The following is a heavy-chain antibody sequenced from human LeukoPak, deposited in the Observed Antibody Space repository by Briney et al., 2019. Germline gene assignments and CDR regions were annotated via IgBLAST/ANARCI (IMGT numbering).Heavy chain of an antibody. CDR1: GYSISSGYY. J-gene: IGHJ5*02. V-gene: IGHV4-38-2*02. Sequence: SETLSLTCTVSGYSISSGYYWGWIRQPPGKGLEWIGSIYHSGSTYYNPSLKSRVTISVDTSKNQFFLKLSSVTAADTAVYYCARAGTRFDPWGQGTLVTVSS. CDR2: IYHSGST. CDR3: ARAGTRFDP.